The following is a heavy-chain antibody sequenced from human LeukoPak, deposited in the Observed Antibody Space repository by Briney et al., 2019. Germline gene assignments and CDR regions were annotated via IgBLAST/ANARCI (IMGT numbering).Heavy chain of an antibody. CDR3: ARYGSSSLRAGYYYYMDV. V-gene: IGHV4-34*01. J-gene: IGHJ6*03. CDR2: INHSGST. CDR1: GGSFNTYY. D-gene: IGHD6-6*01. Sequence: SETLSLTCAVYGGSFNTYYWSWIRQPPGKGLEWIGEINHSGSTNYNPSLKSRFTISVDTSKNQFSLKLSSVTAADTAVYYCARYGSSSLRAGYYYYMDVWGKGTTVTVSS.